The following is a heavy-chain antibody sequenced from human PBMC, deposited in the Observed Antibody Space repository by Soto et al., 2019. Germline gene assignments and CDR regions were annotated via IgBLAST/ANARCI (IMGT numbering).Heavy chain of an antibody. CDR2: ISGSGGSA. J-gene: IGHJ4*01. Sequence: RGSLRLSCAASGFTFSSYSMSWGRQAPGKGLEWVSAISGSGGSAYYADSVKGRFTISRDNSKNTLYLQMNSLRAEDTAVHYCSQDADTPTTCRTPGSCGYWHQETMLTASS. D-gene: IGHD1-1*01. V-gene: IGHV3-23*01. CDR3: SQDADTPTTCRTPGSCGY. CDR1: GFTFSSYS.